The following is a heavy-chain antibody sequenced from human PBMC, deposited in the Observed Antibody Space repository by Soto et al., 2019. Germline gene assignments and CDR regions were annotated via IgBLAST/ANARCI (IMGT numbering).Heavy chain of an antibody. CDR2: IYSDGTT. J-gene: IGHJ2*01. CDR1: GFTVRSNY. V-gene: IGHV3-66*01. Sequence: EVQLVESGGGLVQPGGSLRLSCAASGFTVRSNYMSWVRQAPGKGLEWDSVIYSDGTTYYAVSLKGRCTISRDTSKNTLYLQMTSLRAEVTSVYYCGRNWYLGLWGLSTLVTFAS. CDR3: GRNWYLGL.